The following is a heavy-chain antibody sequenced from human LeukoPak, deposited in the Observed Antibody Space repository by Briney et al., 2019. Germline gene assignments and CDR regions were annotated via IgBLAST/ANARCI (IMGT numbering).Heavy chain of an antibody. J-gene: IGHJ5*02. CDR2: IVVGSGNT. CDR1: GFTFTSSA. CDR3: AADPYYYDSSGYFNWFDP. V-gene: IGHV1-58*02. D-gene: IGHD3-22*01. Sequence: GASVKVSCKASGFTFTSSAMQWVRQARGQRLEWIGWIVVGSGNTNYAQKFQERVTITRDMSTSTAYMELSSLRSEDTAVHYCAADPYYYDSSGYFNWFDPWGQGTLVTVSS.